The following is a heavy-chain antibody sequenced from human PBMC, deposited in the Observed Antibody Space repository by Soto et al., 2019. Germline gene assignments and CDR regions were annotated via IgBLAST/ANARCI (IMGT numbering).Heavy chain of an antibody. CDR2: MYNSGST. J-gene: IGHJ4*02. CDR1: GGSISSYY. Sequence: QVQLQESGPGLVKPSETLSLTCTVSGGSISSYYWTWIRQPPGKGLEWIGFMYNSGSTHYNPSLKCLVPISLDTSKNQFSLNLRSVTAADTAVYYCASMGYHYGSGSYPLDYWGQGTLVTVSS. D-gene: IGHD3-10*01. V-gene: IGHV4-59*08. CDR3: ASMGYHYGSGSYPLDY.